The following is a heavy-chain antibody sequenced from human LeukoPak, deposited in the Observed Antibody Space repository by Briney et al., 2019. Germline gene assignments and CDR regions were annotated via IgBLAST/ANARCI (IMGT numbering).Heavy chain of an antibody. CDR3: ASGDVQQLVYRYYGMDV. Sequence: GASVKVSCKASGGTFSSYTISWVRQAPGQGLEWMGRIIPILGIANYAQKFQGSVTITADKSTSTAYMELSSLRSEDTAVYYCASGDVQQLVYRYYGMDVWGQGTTVTVSS. CDR2: IIPILGIA. J-gene: IGHJ6*02. V-gene: IGHV1-69*02. D-gene: IGHD6-13*01. CDR1: GGTFSSYT.